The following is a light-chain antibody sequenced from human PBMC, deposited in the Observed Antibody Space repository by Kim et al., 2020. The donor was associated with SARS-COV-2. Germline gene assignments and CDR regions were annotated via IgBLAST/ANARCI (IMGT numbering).Light chain of an antibody. CDR1: SSDVGGYNY. CDR3: SSYRSSSTPVL. J-gene: IGLJ2*01. Sequence: QSITISCTGTSSDVGGYNYVSWYQQHPGKAPKLMIYDVSNRPSGVSYRFSGSKSGNRASLTISGLQAEDEADYYCSSYRSSSTPVLFGGGTQLTVL. V-gene: IGLV2-14*03. CDR2: DVS.